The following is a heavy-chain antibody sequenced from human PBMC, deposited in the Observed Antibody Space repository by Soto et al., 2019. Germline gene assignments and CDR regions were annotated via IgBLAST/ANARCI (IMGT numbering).Heavy chain of an antibody. Sequence: QVQLVQSGAEVKKPGSSVKVSCKASGGTFSSYAISWVRQAPGQGLEWMGGIIPIFGTANYAQKFQGRVTITADESTRTAYMELSSLRSEDTAVYYCAVDPSIAARRTGRNVSSYGMDVWGQGTTVTVSS. D-gene: IGHD6-6*01. CDR1: GGTFSSYA. V-gene: IGHV1-69*01. J-gene: IGHJ6*02. CDR3: AVDPSIAARRTGRNVSSYGMDV. CDR2: IIPIFGTA.